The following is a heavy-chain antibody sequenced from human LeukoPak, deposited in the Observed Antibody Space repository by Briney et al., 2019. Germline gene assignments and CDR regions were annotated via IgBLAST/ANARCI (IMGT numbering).Heavy chain of an antibody. CDR1: GFTFRSHA. D-gene: IGHD2-15*01. CDR3: AKIPPGYCSAGSCYLDY. J-gene: IGHJ4*02. CDR2: NENGGTT. Sequence: GGSLRLSCVGSGFTFRSHAVSWVRQAPEKGLEFVSGNENGGTTYYADSVKGRFSISRDNSKNTLYLQMDSLRAEDTAVFYCAKIPPGYCSAGSCYLDYWGQGTLVTVSS. V-gene: IGHV3-23*01.